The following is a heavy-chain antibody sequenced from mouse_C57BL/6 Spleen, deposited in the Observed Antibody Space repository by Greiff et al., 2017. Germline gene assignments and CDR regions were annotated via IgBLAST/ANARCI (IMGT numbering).Heavy chain of an antibody. Sequence: LQESGAELVRPGASVTLSCKASGYTFTDYEMHWVKQTPVHGLEWIGAIDPETGGTAYNQKFKGKAILTADKSSSTAYMELRSLTSEDSAVYYCTRKEISHYYGSSYAMDYWGQGTSVTVSS. D-gene: IGHD1-1*01. CDR3: TRKEISHYYGSSYAMDY. CDR2: IDPETGGT. V-gene: IGHV1-15*01. J-gene: IGHJ4*01. CDR1: GYTFTDYE.